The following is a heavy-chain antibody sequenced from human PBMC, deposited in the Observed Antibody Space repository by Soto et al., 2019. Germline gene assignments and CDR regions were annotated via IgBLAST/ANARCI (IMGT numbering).Heavy chain of an antibody. CDR1: GGSISSYY. CDR2: IYYSGST. CDR3: ARTRYFDWLYYYYYMDV. Sequence: SETLSLTCTVSGGSISSYYWSWIRQPPGKGLEWIGYIYYSGSTNYNPSLKSRVTISVDTSKNQFSLKLSSVTAADTAVYYCARTRYFDWLYYYYYMDVWGKGTTVTVSS. D-gene: IGHD3-9*01. J-gene: IGHJ6*03. V-gene: IGHV4-59*01.